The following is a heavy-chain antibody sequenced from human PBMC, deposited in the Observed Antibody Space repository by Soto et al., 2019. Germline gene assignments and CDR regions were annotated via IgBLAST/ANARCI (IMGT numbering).Heavy chain of an antibody. J-gene: IGHJ4*02. D-gene: IGHD3-22*01. CDR1: GYSFTSFW. Sequence: GESLKISCKGSGYSFTSFWIGWVRLMPGKGLEWIDIIYPGDSDTTYSPSFQGQVTISVDKSITTAYLQWSSLKASDSAIYYCARHRIDSSGYYLDFWGQGTLVTVSS. V-gene: IGHV5-51*01. CDR3: ARHRIDSSGYYLDF. CDR2: IYPGDSDT.